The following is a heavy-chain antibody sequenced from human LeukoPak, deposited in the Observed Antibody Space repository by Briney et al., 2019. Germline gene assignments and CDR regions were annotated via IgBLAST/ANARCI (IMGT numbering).Heavy chain of an antibody. CDR3: ANLGPYYYDSSRYEGFDI. J-gene: IGHJ3*02. Sequence: SETLSLTCAVYGGSFSGYYWTWIRQPPGKRLEWIGEINHRGSNNYNPSLKSRVSMSIDTSKNQFSLRLSSVTAADTAVYYCANLGPYYYDSSRYEGFDIWGQGTMVTVSS. CDR2: INHRGSN. CDR1: GGSFSGYY. D-gene: IGHD3-22*01. V-gene: IGHV4-34*01.